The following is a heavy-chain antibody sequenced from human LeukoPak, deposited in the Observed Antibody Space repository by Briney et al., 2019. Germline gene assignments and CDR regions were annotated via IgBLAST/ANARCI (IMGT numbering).Heavy chain of an antibody. CDR2: ISTSGST. J-gene: IGHJ4*02. Sequence: PSETLSLTCAVYGGSFSGYYWSWIRQPAGKGLESIGHISTSGSTNYNPSLKSRVTMSVDTSKNQFSLKLSSVTAADTAVYYCARDQWRSSAHFDYWGQGTLVTVSS. CDR1: GGSFSGYY. CDR3: ARDQWRSSAHFDY. D-gene: IGHD6-6*01. V-gene: IGHV4-4*07.